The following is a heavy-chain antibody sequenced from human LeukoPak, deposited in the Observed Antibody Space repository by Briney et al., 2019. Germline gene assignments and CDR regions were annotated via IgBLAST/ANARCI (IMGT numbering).Heavy chain of an antibody. Sequence: PSETLSLTSTVSGGSVSSGSYYWSWIRQPPGKGLEWIGYIYYSGSTNYNPSLKSRVTISVDTSKNQFSLKLSSVTAADTAVYYCARVNGARWFDPWGQGTLVTVSS. V-gene: IGHV4-61*01. CDR3: ARVNGARWFDP. J-gene: IGHJ5*02. CDR1: GGSVSSGSYY. CDR2: IYYSGST.